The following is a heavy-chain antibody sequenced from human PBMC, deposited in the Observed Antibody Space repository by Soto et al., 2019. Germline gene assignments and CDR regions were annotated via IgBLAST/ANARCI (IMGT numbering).Heavy chain of an antibody. D-gene: IGHD5-18*01. CDR3: ARASGYSYGYDDFFDN. J-gene: IGHJ4*01. V-gene: IGHV4-59*01. Sequence: QVQLQESGPGLVKPSETLSLTCTVSGGSINGYYWTWLRQSPTNGLEWIGYFHFSGSTKYNPSLESRLTISADTSKNQISLTLSSVTAADTAVYNCARASGYSYGYDDFFDNWGQGTLANVSS. CDR1: GGSINGYY. CDR2: FHFSGST.